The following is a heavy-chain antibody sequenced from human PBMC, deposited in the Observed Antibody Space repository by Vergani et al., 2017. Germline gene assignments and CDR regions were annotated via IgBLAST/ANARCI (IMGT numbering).Heavy chain of an antibody. D-gene: IGHD3-16*01. CDR2: ISGSGGST. CDR1: GFTFSSYA. V-gene: IGHV3-23*01. CDR3: ARVGYYYYYGMDV. Sequence: EVQLLESGGGLVQPGGSLRLSCAASGFTFSSYAMSWVRQAPGKGLEWVSAISGSGGSTYYADSVKGRFTISRDNSKNTLYLQMNRLRAEDTAVYYCARVGYYYYYGMDVWGQGTTVTVSS. J-gene: IGHJ6*02.